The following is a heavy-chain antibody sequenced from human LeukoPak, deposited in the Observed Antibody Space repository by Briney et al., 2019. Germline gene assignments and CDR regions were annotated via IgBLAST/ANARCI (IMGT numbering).Heavy chain of an antibody. Sequence: GRSLRLSCAASGFTFSSYAMHWVRQAPGKGLEWVAVISYDGSNKYYADSVKGRFTISRDNSKNTLYLQMSSLRAEDTAVYYCARDDGSGGAFDIWGQGTMVTVSS. CDR3: ARDDGSGGAFDI. J-gene: IGHJ3*02. V-gene: IGHV3-30-3*01. CDR2: ISYDGSNK. D-gene: IGHD6-19*01. CDR1: GFTFSSYA.